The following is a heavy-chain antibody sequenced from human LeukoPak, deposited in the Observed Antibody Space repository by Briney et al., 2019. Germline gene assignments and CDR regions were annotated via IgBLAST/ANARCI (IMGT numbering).Heavy chain of an antibody. CDR3: ARDVYASGSYWFDY. J-gene: IGHJ4*02. D-gene: IGHD3-10*01. Sequence: GGSLRLSCAASGFTFSTYGLNWVRQAPGKGLEWLSYISSGGGTIYYAASLKGRFTISRDNAKNSLYLQMNSLRAEDTAMYYCARDVYASGSYWFDYWGQGTLVTVSS. CDR1: GFTFSTYG. CDR2: ISSGGGTI. V-gene: IGHV3-48*01.